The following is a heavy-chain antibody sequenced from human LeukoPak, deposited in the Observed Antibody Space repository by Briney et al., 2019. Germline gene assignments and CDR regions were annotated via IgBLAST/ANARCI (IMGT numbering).Heavy chain of an antibody. J-gene: IGHJ6*03. CDR3: GKGGPPMDYYYYMDV. Sequence: SGGSLRLSCAASGFTFSSYGMSWVRQAPGKGLEWVSAISGSGGSTYYADSVKGRFTISRDNSKNTRYLQMNSLRAEDPAVYYWGKGGPPMDYYYYMDVWGKGTTVTISS. D-gene: IGHD2-8*01. V-gene: IGHV3-23*01. CDR1: GFTFSSYG. CDR2: ISGSGGST.